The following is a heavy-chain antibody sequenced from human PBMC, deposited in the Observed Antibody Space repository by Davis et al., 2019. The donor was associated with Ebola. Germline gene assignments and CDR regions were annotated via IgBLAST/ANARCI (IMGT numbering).Heavy chain of an antibody. V-gene: IGHV3-30*03. CDR3: ARDQGNYGDVPYYYYGMDV. Sequence: GSLRLSCAASGFTFSSYGMHWVRQAPGKGLEWVAVISYDGSNKYYADSVKGRFTISRDNSKNTLYLQMNSLRAEDTAVYYCARDQGNYGDVPYYYYGMDVWGQGTTVTVSS. CDR1: GFTFSSYG. J-gene: IGHJ6*02. D-gene: IGHD4-17*01. CDR2: ISYDGSNK.